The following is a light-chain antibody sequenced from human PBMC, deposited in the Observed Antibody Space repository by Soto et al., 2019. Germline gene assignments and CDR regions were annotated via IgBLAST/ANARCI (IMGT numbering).Light chain of an antibody. CDR2: CNI. V-gene: IGLV1-40*01. CDR3: QSYYTRQTGYV. CDR1: SSNIGADYD. J-gene: IGLJ1*01. Sequence: QSVLTQPPSVSGATGKRVTISCTGGSSNIGADYDVPWYQLLPGTVPKLLIDCNINRPSGVPDRFSGSKSGASASLVITGRRAEDESDYDSQSYYTRQTGYVFGPGTKLTVL.